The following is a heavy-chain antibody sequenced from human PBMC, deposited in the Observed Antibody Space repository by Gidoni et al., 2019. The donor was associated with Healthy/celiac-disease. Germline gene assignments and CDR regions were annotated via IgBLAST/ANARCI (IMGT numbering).Heavy chain of an antibody. CDR2: SNPSGGST. V-gene: IGHV1-46*01. D-gene: IGHD3-10*01. Sequence: QVQLVQSGAEVKKPGASVTVSCKASGYTFTSYYMHWVRQAPGQGLEWMGISNPSGGSTSYAQKFQGRVTMNRDTSTSTGYMELSSLRSEDTAVYYCARVGVANPKNYFDYWGQGTLVTVSA. J-gene: IGHJ4*02. CDR3: ARVGVANPKNYFDY. CDR1: GYTFTSYY.